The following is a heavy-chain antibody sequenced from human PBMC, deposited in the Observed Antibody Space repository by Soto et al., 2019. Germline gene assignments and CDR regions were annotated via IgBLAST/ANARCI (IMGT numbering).Heavy chain of an antibody. Sequence: AGGSLRLSCAASGFTFSDYYMSWVRQAPGKGLEWISYITPSGSTISYADSVKGRFTISRDNAKNSVYLQMNSLRAEDTAVYYCARGHYGMDVWGQGTTVTVSS. CDR3: ARGHYGMDV. CDR1: GFTFSDYY. J-gene: IGHJ6*02. V-gene: IGHV3-11*01. CDR2: ITPSGSTI.